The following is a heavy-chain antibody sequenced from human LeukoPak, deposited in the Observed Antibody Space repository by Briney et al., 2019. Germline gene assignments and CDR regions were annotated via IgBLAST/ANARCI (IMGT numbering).Heavy chain of an antibody. CDR1: GGSISSYY. CDR3: ATGGSAYAFDI. J-gene: IGHJ3*02. V-gene: IGHV4-59*01. D-gene: IGHD2-15*01. CDR2: IYYSGST. Sequence: SETLSLTCTVSGGSISSYYWSWIRQPPGKGLKWIGYIYYSGSTNYNPSLKSRVTISVDTSKNQFSLKLSSVTAADTAVYYCATGGSAYAFDIWGQGTMVTVSS.